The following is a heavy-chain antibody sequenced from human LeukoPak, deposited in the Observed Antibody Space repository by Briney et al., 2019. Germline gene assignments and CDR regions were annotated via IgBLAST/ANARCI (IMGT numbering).Heavy chain of an antibody. Sequence: PSETLSLTCTVSGGSISTYYWSWLRQPPGKGLEWIGYIYYSGSTNYNPSLKSRVTISVDTSKNQFSLKLSSVTAADTAVYYCARVRIAALDFDYWGQGTLVTVSS. CDR1: GGSISTYY. CDR2: IYYSGST. D-gene: IGHD6-6*01. CDR3: ARVRIAALDFDY. J-gene: IGHJ4*02. V-gene: IGHV4-59*08.